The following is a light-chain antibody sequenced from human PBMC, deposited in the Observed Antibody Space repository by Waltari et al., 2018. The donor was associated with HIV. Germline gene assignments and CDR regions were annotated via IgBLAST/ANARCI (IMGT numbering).Light chain of an antibody. J-gene: IGLJ2*01. CDR3: GAWDSSLSAVL. CDR2: DNN. Sequence: QSMLTQPPSVSAAPGQKVTISCSGSSSHIGNNYVSWYQQLPGTAPKLLIYDNNKRPSEIPDRFSGSKSATSATLGITGLQTGDEADYYCGAWDSSLSAVLFGGGTKLTVL. CDR1: SSHIGNNY. V-gene: IGLV1-51*01.